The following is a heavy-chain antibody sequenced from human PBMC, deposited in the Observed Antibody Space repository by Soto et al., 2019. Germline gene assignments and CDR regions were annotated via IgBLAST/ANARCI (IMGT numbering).Heavy chain of an antibody. J-gene: IGHJ4*02. Sequence: PWGSLGVSCASSGFTFSISTMNWVRQAPGKGLDWVSSISSDSVWIYYAASVKGRFTISRDNAKNSLFLQMSSLRAEDTAVYYCASGSYGDYSDWGQGTMVTVSS. V-gene: IGHV3-21*01. CDR3: ASGSYGDYSD. CDR1: GFTFSIST. D-gene: IGHD4-17*01. CDR2: ISSDSVWI.